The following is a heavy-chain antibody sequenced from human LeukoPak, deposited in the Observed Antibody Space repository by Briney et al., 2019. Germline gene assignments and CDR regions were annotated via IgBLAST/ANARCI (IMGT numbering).Heavy chain of an antibody. J-gene: IGHJ4*02. CDR3: ARAAYSGSCASDY. CDR2: INPNSGGT. V-gene: IGHV1-2*02. CDR1: GYTFTGYY. D-gene: IGHD1-26*01. Sequence: ASVKVSCKASGYTFTGYYMHWVRQAPGQGLEWMGWINPNSGGTNYAQKFQGRVTITRNTSISTAYMELSSLRSEDTAVYYCARAAYSGSCASDYWGQGTLVTVSS.